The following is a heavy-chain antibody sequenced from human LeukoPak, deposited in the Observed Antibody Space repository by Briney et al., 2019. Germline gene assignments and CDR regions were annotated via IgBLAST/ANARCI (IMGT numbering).Heavy chain of an antibody. CDR1: GGTFSSYA. J-gene: IGHJ6*02. Sequence: SVKVSCKASGGTFSSYAISWVRQAPGQGLEWMGGIIPIFGTANYAQKFQGRGTITADESTSTAYMELSSLRSEDTAVYYCARADTAMVYYYYGMDVWGQGTTVTVSS. CDR3: ARADTAMVYYYYGMDV. CDR2: IIPIFGTA. V-gene: IGHV1-69*13. D-gene: IGHD5-18*01.